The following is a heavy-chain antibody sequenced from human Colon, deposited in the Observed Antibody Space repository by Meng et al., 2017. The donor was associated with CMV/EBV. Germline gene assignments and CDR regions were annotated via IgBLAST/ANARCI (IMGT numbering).Heavy chain of an antibody. CDR3: ARDTVVHSPYYYYGVDV. Sequence: SETLSLTCTVSGGSISITSYYWAWIRQSPGEGLDWIGSIFYTGDTQYNPSLKSRVSLSVDTSKHQFSLKLSSVTAADTAVYYCARDTVVHSPYYYYGVDVWGPGTTVTVSS. V-gene: IGHV4-39*07. J-gene: IGHJ6*02. CDR2: IFYTGDT. D-gene: IGHD4-17*01. CDR1: GGSISITSYY.